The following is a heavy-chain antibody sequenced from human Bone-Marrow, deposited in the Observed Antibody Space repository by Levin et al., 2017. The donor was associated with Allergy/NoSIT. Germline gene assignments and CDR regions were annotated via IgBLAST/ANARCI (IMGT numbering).Heavy chain of an antibody. J-gene: IGHJ4*02. Sequence: PGGSLRLSCAASGFIFSHYAMHWVRQTPGKGLEWVAVISYDGSEKDYADSVKGRFTISREDSKSTLFLQMDSLSADDTAVYYCAKGPVYGAGSYADYWGQGTLVTVSS. V-gene: IGHV3-30*18. CDR1: GFIFSHYA. D-gene: IGHD3-10*01. CDR2: ISYDGSEK. CDR3: AKGPVYGAGSYADY.